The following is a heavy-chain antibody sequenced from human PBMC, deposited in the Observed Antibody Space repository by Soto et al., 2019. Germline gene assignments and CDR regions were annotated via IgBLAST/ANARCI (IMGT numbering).Heavy chain of an antibody. CDR1: GFTFSSYS. CDR3: ARGAARPGGYFDY. CDR2: ISSSSSYI. V-gene: IGHV3-21*01. Sequence: VGSLRLSCAASGFTFSSYSMNWVRQAPGKGLEWVSSISSSSSYIYYADSVKGRFTISRDNAKNSLYLQMNSLRAEDTAVYYCARGAARPGGYFDYWGQGTLVTVSS. D-gene: IGHD6-6*01. J-gene: IGHJ4*02.